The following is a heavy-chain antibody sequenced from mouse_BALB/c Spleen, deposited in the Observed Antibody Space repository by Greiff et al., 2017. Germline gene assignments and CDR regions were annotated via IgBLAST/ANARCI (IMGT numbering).Heavy chain of an antibody. V-gene: IGHV1-69*02. CDR3: TRSGGIYDGYFDY. Sequence: QVQLQQPGAELVRPGASVKLSCKASGYTFTSYWINWVKQRPGQGLEWIGNIYPSDSYTNYNQKFKDKATLTVDKSSSTAYMQLSSPTSEDSAVYYCTRSGGIYDGYFDYWGQGTTLTVSS. D-gene: IGHD2-3*01. CDR1: GYTFTSYW. CDR2: IYPSDSYT. J-gene: IGHJ2*01.